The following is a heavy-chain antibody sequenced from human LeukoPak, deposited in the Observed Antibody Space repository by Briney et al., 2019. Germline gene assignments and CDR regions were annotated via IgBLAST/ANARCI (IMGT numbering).Heavy chain of an antibody. CDR2: IIPILGIA. CDR3: ARDFLVEDYTDYFVDY. CDR1: GGTFSSYT. D-gene: IGHD4-11*01. V-gene: IGHV1-69*04. Sequence: SVKVSCKASGGTFSSYTISWVRQAPGQGLEWMGRIIPILGIANYAQKFQGRVTVTADNSTSTAYMELSSLRSEDTAGYYCARDFLVEDYTDYFVDYWGQGTLVTVSS. J-gene: IGHJ4*02.